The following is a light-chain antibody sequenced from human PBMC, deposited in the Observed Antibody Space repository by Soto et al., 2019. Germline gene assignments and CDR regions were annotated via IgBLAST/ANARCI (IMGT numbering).Light chain of an antibody. CDR2: AAS. J-gene: IGKJ1*01. Sequence: DIQMTQSPPSLSASVGDRVTITCRASQSIFRSLNWYQQKPGKAPKLLIYAASNLQSGVPSRFSGSESGTDFILTISSLQPEDFATYYCQQSYAAPVTFGQGTKVEIK. CDR3: QQSYAAPVT. CDR1: QSIFRS. V-gene: IGKV1-39*01.